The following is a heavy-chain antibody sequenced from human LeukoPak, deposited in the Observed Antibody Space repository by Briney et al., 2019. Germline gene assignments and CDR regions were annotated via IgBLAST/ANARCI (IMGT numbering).Heavy chain of an antibody. D-gene: IGHD2-2*01. CDR1: GVTFRNYG. Sequence: VTPLRLSCVASGVTFRNYGLHSGREAPGKGLEWVAIIYSGGGTTKYYAESLKDRSTITRDDSRDTLYLQMNSLRAEETAVYYCVVILVPSGVWHFDLWGRGTLVTVSS. J-gene: IGHJ2*01. CDR2: IYSGGGTTK. V-gene: IGHV3-33*03. CDR3: VVILVPSGVWHFDL.